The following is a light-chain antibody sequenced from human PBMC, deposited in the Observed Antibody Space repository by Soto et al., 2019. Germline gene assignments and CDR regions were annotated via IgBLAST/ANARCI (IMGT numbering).Light chain of an antibody. CDR3: QQRSHWPPLT. CDR1: QSVSSY. V-gene: IGKV3-11*01. Sequence: EIVLTQSPATLSLSPGEGATLSCRASQSVSSYLAWYQQKPGQAPRTLIYDSSNRATGIQARFSGSGSGTDFTLTLSSLEPEDFAVYYCQQRSHWPPLTFGGGTKVELK. J-gene: IGKJ4*01. CDR2: DSS.